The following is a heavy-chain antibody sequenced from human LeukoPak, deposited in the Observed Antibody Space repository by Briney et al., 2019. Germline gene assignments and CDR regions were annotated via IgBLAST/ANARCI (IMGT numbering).Heavy chain of an antibody. Sequence: GGSLRLSCAASGFTFSNTWMSWVRQAPGKGLEWVSVIYSGGSTYYADSVKGRFTISRDNSKNTLYLQMNSLRAEDTAVYYCARGLGDYWGQGTLVTVSS. D-gene: IGHD3-16*01. V-gene: IGHV3-53*01. CDR1: GFTFSNTW. CDR3: ARGLGDY. J-gene: IGHJ4*02. CDR2: IYSGGST.